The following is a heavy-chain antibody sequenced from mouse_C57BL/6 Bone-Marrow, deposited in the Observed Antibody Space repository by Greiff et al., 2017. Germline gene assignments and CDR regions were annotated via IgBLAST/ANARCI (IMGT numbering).Heavy chain of an antibody. Sequence: VQLQQSGAELVRLGASVKLSCTASGFNIKDDYMHWVKQRPEQGLEWIGWIDPENGDTEYASKFQGKATITADTSSNTAYLQLSSLTSEDTAVYYCTVYLFAYWGQGTLVTVSA. D-gene: IGHD5-5*01. CDR2: IDPENGDT. CDR1: GFNIKDDY. CDR3: TVYLFAY. J-gene: IGHJ3*01. V-gene: IGHV14-4*01.